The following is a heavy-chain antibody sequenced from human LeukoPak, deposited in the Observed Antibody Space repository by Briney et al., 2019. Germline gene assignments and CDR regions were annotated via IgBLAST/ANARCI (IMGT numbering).Heavy chain of an antibody. J-gene: IGHJ4*02. CDR3: ARNEYASGIFDY. D-gene: IGHD2-2*01. CDR2: MTPNSGYT. CDR1: GYTFTSYD. V-gene: IGHV1-8*01. Sequence: ASVRVSCKASGYTFTSYDINWVRQAAGQGLEGVGWMTPNSGYTGFAQKFQGRVTMTRDISISTAFLELSSLTSEDTAVYYCARNEYASGIFDYWGQGVLVTVSP.